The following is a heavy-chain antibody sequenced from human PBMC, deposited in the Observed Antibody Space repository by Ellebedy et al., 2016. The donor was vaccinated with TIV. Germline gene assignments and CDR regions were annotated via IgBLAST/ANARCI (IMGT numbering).Heavy chain of an antibody. V-gene: IGHV3-30*18. D-gene: IGHD6-13*01. Sequence: GESLKISCVASGFTFSNYGMHWVRQAPGKGLEWVAVISYDGSNKYYADSVKGRFTISRDNSKNTLYLQMNSLRAEDRAVYYCAKEQSSSWYSFYFNYWGQGTLVTVSS. CDR3: AKEQSSSWYSFYFNY. CDR2: ISYDGSNK. J-gene: IGHJ4*02. CDR1: GFTFSNYG.